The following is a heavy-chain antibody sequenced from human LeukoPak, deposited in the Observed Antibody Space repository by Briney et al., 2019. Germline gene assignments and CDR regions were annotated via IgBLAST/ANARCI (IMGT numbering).Heavy chain of an antibody. CDR1: GFTFGEYW. CDR2: IKLGGSEK. Sequence: GGSLRLSCVASGFTFGEYWLSWVRQAPGKGLEWVANIKLGGSEKNYVDSAKGRFTISRDNTKNSLYLQMNSLRVEDTAVFYCARDQYDTWSRRGNFDSWGQGTLVIVSS. V-gene: IGHV3-7*03. D-gene: IGHD3-3*01. CDR3: ARDQYDTWSRRGNFDS. J-gene: IGHJ4*02.